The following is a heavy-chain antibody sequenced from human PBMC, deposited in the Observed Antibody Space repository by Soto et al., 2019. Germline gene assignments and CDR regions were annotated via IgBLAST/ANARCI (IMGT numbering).Heavy chain of an antibody. CDR2: ISSYNGDT. D-gene: IGHD5-12*01. J-gene: IGHJ6*02. CDR3: AREGVATYYYYGMDV. CDR1: GYTLTELS. Sequence: ASVKVSCKVSGYTLTELSMHCVRQAPGQGPEWMGWISSYNGDTNYAQTFQGRVTMTTDTSTSTAYMELRSLRSDDTAVYYCAREGVATYYYYGMDVWVQGTPVTVSS. V-gene: IGHV1-18*01.